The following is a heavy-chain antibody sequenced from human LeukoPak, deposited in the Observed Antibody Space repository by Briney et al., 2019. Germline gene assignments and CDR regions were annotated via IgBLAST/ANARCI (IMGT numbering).Heavy chain of an antibody. CDR1: GFTFSSYS. D-gene: IGHD1-26*01. J-gene: IGHJ4*02. Sequence: GGSLRLSCAASGFTFSSYSMNWVRQAPGKGLEWVSSISSSSSYIYYADSVKGRFTISRDNAKNSLYLQMNSLRAEDTAVYYCASQIRTLIWYSGSYQEIDYWGQGTLVTVSS. CDR3: ASQIRTLIWYSGSYQEIDY. V-gene: IGHV3-21*01. CDR2: ISSSSSYI.